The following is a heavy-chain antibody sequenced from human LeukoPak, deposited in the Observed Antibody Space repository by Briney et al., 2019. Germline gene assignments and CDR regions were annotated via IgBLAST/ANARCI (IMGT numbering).Heavy chain of an antibody. D-gene: IGHD3-3*01. CDR2: INHSGST. Sequence: PSETLSLTCAVYGGSFSGYYWSWIRQPPGKGLEWIGEINHSGSTNYNLSLKSRVTISVDTSKNQFSLKLSSVTAADTAVYYCARNLYDFWSGYSKRYYMDVWGKGTTVTVSS. J-gene: IGHJ6*03. V-gene: IGHV4-34*01. CDR1: GGSFSGYY. CDR3: ARNLYDFWSGYSKRYYMDV.